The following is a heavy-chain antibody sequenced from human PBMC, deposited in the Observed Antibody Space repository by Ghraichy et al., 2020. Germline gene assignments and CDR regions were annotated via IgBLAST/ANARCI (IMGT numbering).Heavy chain of an antibody. D-gene: IGHD5-18*01. J-gene: IGHJ6*02. V-gene: IGHV3-30*18. Sequence: GGSLRLSCAASGFTFSSYGMHWVRQAPGKGLEWVAVISYDGSNKYYADSVKGRFTISRDNSKNTLYLQMNSLRAEDMAVYYCAKEGSDSYGYYYYGMDVWGQGTTVTVSS. CDR3: AKEGSDSYGYYYYGMDV. CDR2: ISYDGSNK. CDR1: GFTFSSYG.